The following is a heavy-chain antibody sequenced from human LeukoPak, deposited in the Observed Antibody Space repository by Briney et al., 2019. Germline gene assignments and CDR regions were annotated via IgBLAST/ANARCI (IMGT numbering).Heavy chain of an antibody. CDR3: ARVYYDSSGYYGTGY. J-gene: IGHJ4*02. V-gene: IGHV1-18*01. D-gene: IGHD3-22*01. Sequence: ASVKVSCKASGYTFTSYGISWVRQAPGQGLEWMGWISAYNGNTNYAQKLQGRVTMTTDTSTSTAYMELRSLRSDDTAVYYCARVYYDSSGYYGTGYWGQGTLVTVSS. CDR2: ISAYNGNT. CDR1: GYTFTSYG.